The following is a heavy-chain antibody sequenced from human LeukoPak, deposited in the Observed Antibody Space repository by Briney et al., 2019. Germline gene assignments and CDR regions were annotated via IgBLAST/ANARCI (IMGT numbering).Heavy chain of an antibody. Sequence: SQTLSLTCTVSGGSISSYYWSWIRQPAGKGLEWIGRIYTSGSTNYNPSLKSRVTISVDTSKNQFSLKLSSVTAADTAVYYCARDSHRRYYNYYMDVWGKGTTVTISS. CDR3: ARDSHRRYYNYYMDV. V-gene: IGHV4-4*07. CDR1: GGSISSYY. J-gene: IGHJ6*03. CDR2: IYTSGST.